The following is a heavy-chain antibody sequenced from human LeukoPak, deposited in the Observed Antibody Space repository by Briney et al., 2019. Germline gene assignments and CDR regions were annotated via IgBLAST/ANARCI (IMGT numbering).Heavy chain of an antibody. CDR1: GFTFSSYN. CDR2: ISSSSDYI. Sequence: GGSLRLSCAASGFTFSSYNMNWVRQAPGKGLEWVSSISSSSDYIYYADSVKGRFTISRDNAKDSLYLQMNSLRAEDTAVYYCARGDYVWGSYRWYYFDYWGQGTLVTVSS. J-gene: IGHJ4*02. V-gene: IGHV3-21*04. D-gene: IGHD3-16*02. CDR3: ARGDYVWGSYRWYYFDY.